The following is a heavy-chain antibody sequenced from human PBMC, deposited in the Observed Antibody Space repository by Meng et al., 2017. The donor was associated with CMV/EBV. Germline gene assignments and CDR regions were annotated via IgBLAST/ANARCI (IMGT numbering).Heavy chain of an antibody. CDR2: ISSSSSYI. D-gene: IGHD3-9*01. J-gene: IGHJ4*02. V-gene: IGHV3-21*01. CDR1: GFIFSSYT. Sequence: GGSLRLSCAASGFIFSSYTMNWVRQAPGKGLEWVSSISSSSSYISYADSVKGRFTISRDNAKNSLYLQMNSLRGEDTAVYYCATYYSSLTGYYLLGGYWGQGTLVTVSS. CDR3: ATYYSSLTGYYLLGGY.